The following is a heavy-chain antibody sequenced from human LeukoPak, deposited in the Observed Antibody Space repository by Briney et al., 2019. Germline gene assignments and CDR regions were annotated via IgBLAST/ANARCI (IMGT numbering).Heavy chain of an antibody. CDR3: ARQGTRIFAVVSGPADAFDI. V-gene: IGHV5-51*01. Sequence: GESLKISCKGSGYSFTSYWIGWVRQMPGKGLEWMGIIHPGDSDDRVSPSFQGQVTISADKSISTAYLQWSSLKASDTAMYYCARQGTRIFAVVSGPADAFDIWGQGTMVTVSS. D-gene: IGHD3-3*01. J-gene: IGHJ3*02. CDR2: IHPGDSDD. CDR1: GYSFTSYW.